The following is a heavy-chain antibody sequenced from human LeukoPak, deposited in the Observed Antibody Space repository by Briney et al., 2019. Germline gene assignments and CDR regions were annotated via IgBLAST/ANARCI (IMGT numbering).Heavy chain of an antibody. Sequence: GASVKVSCKASGGTFSSYAISWVRQAPGQGLEWMGGIIPIFGTANYAQKFQGRVTITAGESTSTAYMELSSLRSEDTAVYYCAREVIAAAGTGFDPWGQGTLVTVFS. D-gene: IGHD6-13*01. CDR1: GGTFSSYA. V-gene: IGHV1-69*13. J-gene: IGHJ5*02. CDR2: IIPIFGTA. CDR3: AREVIAAAGTGFDP.